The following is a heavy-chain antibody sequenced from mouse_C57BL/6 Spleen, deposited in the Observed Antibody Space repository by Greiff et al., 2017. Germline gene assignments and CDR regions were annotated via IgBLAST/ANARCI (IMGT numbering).Heavy chain of an antibody. CDR3: ARTFDGYTDWYFDV. CDR2: IWSGGST. CDR1: GFSLTSYG. D-gene: IGHD2-3*01. V-gene: IGHV2-2*01. J-gene: IGHJ1*03. Sequence: VMLVESGPGLVQPSPSLSITCPVSGFSLTSYGVHWVRQSPGKGLEWLGVIWSGGSTDYNAAFISRLSISKENAKSQVFFKRNSLQADDTAIYYCARTFDGYTDWYFDVWGTGTTVTVSS.